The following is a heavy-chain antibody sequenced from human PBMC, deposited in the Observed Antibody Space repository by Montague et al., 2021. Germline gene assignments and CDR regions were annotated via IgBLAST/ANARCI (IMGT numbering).Heavy chain of an antibody. V-gene: IGHV4-4*02. CDR2: IFHNGST. D-gene: IGHD3-22*01. J-gene: IGHJ5*02. CDR1: GGSISSNNW. CDR3: ARVAAWGYYDTSGPNWFDP. Sequence: SETLFLTCAVSGGSISSNNWWTWVRQPPGKGLEWIGEIFHNGSTTYSPSLKSRVTISMDKSKNQFSMKLTSVTAADTAVYYCARVAAWGYYDTSGPNWFDPWGQGTLVTVSS.